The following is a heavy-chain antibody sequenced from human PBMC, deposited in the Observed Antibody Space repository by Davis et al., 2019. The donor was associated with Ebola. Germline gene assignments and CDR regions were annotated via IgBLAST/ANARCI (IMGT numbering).Heavy chain of an antibody. J-gene: IGHJ5*02. V-gene: IGHV4-30-4*02. Sequence: PSETLSLTCTVSGGSISSGDYYWSWIRQPPGKGLEWIGYIYYSGSTYYNPSLKSRVTISVDTSKNQFSLKLSSVTAADTAVYYCARAPYNWNGGWFDPWGQGTLVTVSS. CDR3: ARAPYNWNGGWFDP. CDR1: GGSISSGDYY. D-gene: IGHD1-1*01. CDR2: IYYSGST.